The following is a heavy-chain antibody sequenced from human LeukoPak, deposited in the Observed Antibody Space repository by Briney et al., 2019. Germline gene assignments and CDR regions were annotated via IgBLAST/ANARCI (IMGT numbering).Heavy chain of an antibody. D-gene: IGHD3-9*01. CDR3: ARGRPPVIRYFDWLSKGLFDY. Sequence: SETLSLTCAVYGGSFSGYYWSWIRQPPGKGLEWIGEINHSGSTNYNPSLKSRVTISVDTSKNQFSLKLSSVTAAETAVYYCARGRPPVIRYFDWLSKGLFDYWGQGTLVTVSS. J-gene: IGHJ4*02. V-gene: IGHV4-34*01. CDR1: GGSFSGYY. CDR2: INHSGST.